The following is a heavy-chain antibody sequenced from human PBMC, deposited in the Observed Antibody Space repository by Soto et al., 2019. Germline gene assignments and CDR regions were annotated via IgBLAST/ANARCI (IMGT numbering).Heavy chain of an antibody. D-gene: IGHD6-25*01. Sequence: EAQLLESGGGLVQPGGSLRLSCAASKFTFNDYGMTWVRQAPGKGLEWVSSVTGSGGTTYYADSVKDRFTISRDNSKNTVDLQMNSLRAEDTAVYYCARVSWYNSGHEGFDIWGLGTMVTVSS. V-gene: IGHV3-23*01. CDR2: VTGSGGTT. CDR3: ARVSWYNSGHEGFDI. CDR1: KFTFNDYG. J-gene: IGHJ3*02.